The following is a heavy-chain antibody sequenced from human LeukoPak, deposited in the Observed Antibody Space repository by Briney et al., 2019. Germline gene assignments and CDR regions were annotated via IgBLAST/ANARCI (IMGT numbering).Heavy chain of an antibody. CDR3: ASRWLEPDAFDI. J-gene: IGHJ3*02. D-gene: IGHD6-19*01. CDR1: GYTFTSYG. Sequence: ASVKVSCKASGYTFTSYGISWVRQAPGQGLEWMGWISAYNGNTNYAQKLQGRVTMTTDTSTSTAYMELRSLRSDDTAVYYCASRWLEPDAFDIWGQGTMVTVSS. V-gene: IGHV1-18*04. CDR2: ISAYNGNT.